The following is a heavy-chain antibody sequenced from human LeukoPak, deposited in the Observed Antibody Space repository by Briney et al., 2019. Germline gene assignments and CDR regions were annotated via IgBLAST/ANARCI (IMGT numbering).Heavy chain of an antibody. CDR1: GFTFTAFW. CDR2: INHDGSST. CDR3: VRDWGYDSSGYWQKYFDT. Sequence: GGSLRLSCATSGFTFTAFWMHWVRQAPGKGLVWVSRINHDGSSTNYADSVKGRFTISRDNAKNTVYLQMNSLRAEDTAVYYCVRDWGYDSSGYWQKYFDTWGQGTLVTVSS. V-gene: IGHV3-74*01. J-gene: IGHJ4*02. D-gene: IGHD3-22*01.